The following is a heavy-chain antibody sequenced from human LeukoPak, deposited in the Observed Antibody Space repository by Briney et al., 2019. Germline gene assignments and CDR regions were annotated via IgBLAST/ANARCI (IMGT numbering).Heavy chain of an antibody. D-gene: IGHD4-17*01. CDR2: INHSGST. V-gene: IGHV4-39*01. Sequence: SETLSLTCTVSGGSISSSSYYWGWIRQPPGKGLEWIGEINHSGSTNYNPSLKSRVTVSVDTSKNQFSLKLSSVTAADTAVYYCARQDYGEVNWGQGTLVTVSS. J-gene: IGHJ4*02. CDR3: ARQDYGEVN. CDR1: GGSISSSSYY.